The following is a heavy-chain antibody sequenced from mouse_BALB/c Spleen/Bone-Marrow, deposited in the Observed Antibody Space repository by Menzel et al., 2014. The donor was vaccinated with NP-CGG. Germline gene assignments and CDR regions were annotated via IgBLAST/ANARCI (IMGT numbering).Heavy chain of an antibody. CDR2: IDPANGNT. CDR1: GFNIKDTY. J-gene: IGHJ3*01. V-gene: IGHV14-3*02. Sequence: EVQLQQSGAELVKPGASVKLSCTASGFNIKDTYMHWVKQRPEQGLEWIGRIDPANGNTKYDPKFQGKATITADTSSNTAYLQLSSLTSEDTAVYYCARSGDYGSSLAYWGQGTLVTVFA. CDR3: ARSGDYGSSLAY. D-gene: IGHD1-1*01.